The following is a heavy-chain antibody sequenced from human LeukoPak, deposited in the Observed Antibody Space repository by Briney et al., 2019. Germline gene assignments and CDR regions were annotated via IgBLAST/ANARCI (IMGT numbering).Heavy chain of an antibody. CDR2: ISAYNGNT. D-gene: IGHD3-22*01. Sequence: GASVNVSFKASGGTFTIYAISWVRQARGQGREWMGWISAYNGNTNYTQKLQERVTITTETSTRTAYMELRRLRSEDTAVYYCARDAQSLPYDSSGFYYTPGDFDIWGQGTMVTVSS. CDR1: GGTFTIYA. CDR3: ARDAQSLPYDSSGFYYTPGDFDI. V-gene: IGHV1-18*01. J-gene: IGHJ3*02.